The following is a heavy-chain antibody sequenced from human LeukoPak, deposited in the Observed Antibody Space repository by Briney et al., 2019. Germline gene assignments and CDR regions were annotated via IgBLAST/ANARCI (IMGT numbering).Heavy chain of an antibody. J-gene: IGHJ4*02. D-gene: IGHD1-26*01. CDR1: GYSFTSYW. CDR2: IYPDDSDT. Sequence: GESLKISCKGSGYSFTSYWIAWVRQMPGKGLEWMGIIYPDDSDTRYSPSFQGQVTISADKSISTAYLQWSSLKASDTAIYYFARHAIMRATKSYFDYWGQGTLVTVSS. CDR3: ARHAIMRATKSYFDY. V-gene: IGHV5-51*01.